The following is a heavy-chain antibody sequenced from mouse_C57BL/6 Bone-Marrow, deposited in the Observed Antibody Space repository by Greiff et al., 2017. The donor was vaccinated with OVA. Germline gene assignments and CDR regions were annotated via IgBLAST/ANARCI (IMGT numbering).Heavy chain of an antibody. J-gene: IGHJ2*01. V-gene: IGHV1-15*01. D-gene: IGHD1-1*01. CDR2: IYPETGGT. Sequence: QVQLQQSGAELVRPGASVTLSCKASGYTFTDYEMHWVKQTPVHGLEWIGAIYPETGGTAYNEKFKGKAILTADKSSSTAYMELRSLTSEDSAVYYCTSRDYYIFDYWGQGTTLTVSS. CDR3: TSRDYYIFDY. CDR1: GYTFTDYE.